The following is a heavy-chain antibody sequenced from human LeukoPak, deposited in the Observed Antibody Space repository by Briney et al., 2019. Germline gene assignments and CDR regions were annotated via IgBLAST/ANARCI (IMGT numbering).Heavy chain of an antibody. D-gene: IGHD5/OR15-5a*01. Sequence: GASVKVSCKASGYTFTRYGLNWVRQAPGQGLEWMGWISADIGITRYAQKFQGRVTLTTDTSTSTAYMDVKNLTSDDTAIYYCARGVSAYYHYYYMGVWGKGTTVTISS. J-gene: IGHJ6*03. CDR1: GYTFTRYG. CDR3: ARGVSAYYHYYYMGV. V-gene: IGHV1-18*01. CDR2: ISADIGIT.